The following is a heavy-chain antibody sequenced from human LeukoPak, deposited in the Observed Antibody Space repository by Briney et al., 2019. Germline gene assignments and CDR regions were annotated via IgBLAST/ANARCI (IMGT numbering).Heavy chain of an antibody. CDR1: GFTFSSYS. D-gene: IGHD2-2*02. V-gene: IGHV3-21*04. J-gene: IGHJ3*02. Sequence: GGSLRLSCAASGFTFSSYSMNWVRQAPGKGLEWVSSISSSSSYIYYADSVKGRFTISRDNAKNSLYLQMNSLRAEDTAVYYCARESGGVVPAAIGLDAFDIWGQGTMVTVSS. CDR3: ARESGGVVPAAIGLDAFDI. CDR2: ISSSSSYI.